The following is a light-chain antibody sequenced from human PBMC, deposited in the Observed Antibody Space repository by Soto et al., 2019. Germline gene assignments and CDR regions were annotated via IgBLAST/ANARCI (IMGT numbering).Light chain of an antibody. V-gene: IGKV4-1*01. CDR2: WAA. CDR1: QSVLYSTNNKNY. J-gene: IGKJ4*01. Sequence: DIVMTQSPDSLAVSLGERATINCKSSQSVLYSTNNKNYLAWYQQKPGQPPKLLIYWAATRESGVPDRFSGSGSGTDFTLTISSLQAEDVAVYYCQQYDITPRTFGGGTKVEIK. CDR3: QQYDITPRT.